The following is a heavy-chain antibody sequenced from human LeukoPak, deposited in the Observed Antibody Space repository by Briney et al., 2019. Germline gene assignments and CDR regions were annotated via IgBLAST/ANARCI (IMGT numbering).Heavy chain of an antibody. CDR2: ICYSGST. CDR1: GGSISSYY. Sequence: PSETLSLTCTVSGGSISSYYWSWIRQPPGKGLEWIGYICYSGSTNYNPSLKSRVTISVDTSKNQFSLKLSSVTAADTAVYYCARGGSSPNWGQGTLVTVSS. V-gene: IGHV4-59*01. D-gene: IGHD6-13*01. J-gene: IGHJ1*01. CDR3: ARGGSSPN.